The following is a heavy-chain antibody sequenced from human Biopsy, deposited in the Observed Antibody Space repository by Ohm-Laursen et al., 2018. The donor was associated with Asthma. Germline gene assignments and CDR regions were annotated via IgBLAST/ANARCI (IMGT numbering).Heavy chain of an antibody. CDR1: GFTLSSYA. J-gene: IGHJ5*02. CDR3: AKVGHGYGDYVGYLDP. V-gene: IGHV3-23*01. CDR2: ISSGGGTI. Sequence: SLRLSCAAPGFTLSSYAIHWVRQAPGKGLEWVSVISSGGGTIDYADSVKGRFTISRNISTNTVYLQMDSLNADDTAVYYCAKVGHGYGDYVGYLDPWGQGTLVTVSS. D-gene: IGHD4-17*01.